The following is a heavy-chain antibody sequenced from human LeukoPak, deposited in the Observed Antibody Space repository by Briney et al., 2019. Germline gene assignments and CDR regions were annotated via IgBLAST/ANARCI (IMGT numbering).Heavy chain of an antibody. CDR2: INPNSGGT. CDR1: GYTFTGYY. V-gene: IGHV1-2*02. J-gene: IGHJ3*02. Sequence: RVASVKVSCKASGYTFTGYYMHWVRQAPGQGLEWMGWINPNSGGTNYAQKFQGRVTMTRDTSISTAYMELSRLRSDDTAVYYCAGGEAAIAAAGTPFDIWGQGTMVTVSS. D-gene: IGHD6-13*01. CDR3: AGGEAAIAAAGTPFDI.